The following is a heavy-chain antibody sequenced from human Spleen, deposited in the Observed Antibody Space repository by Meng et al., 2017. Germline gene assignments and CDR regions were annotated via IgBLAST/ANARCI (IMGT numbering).Heavy chain of an antibody. J-gene: IGHJ4*02. Sequence: GRLVPAGAEVKKPGASVKASCKPSGYNFPDYYIHWVRRAPGQGLEWMGRINPKSGDTHYAQKFQARVTMTGDTSISTAYMELSGLGSDDTAMYYCARDEDISAAGKLFGDYWGQGTLVTVSS. CDR3: ARDEDISAAGKLFGDY. V-gene: IGHV1-2*06. D-gene: IGHD6-25*01. CDR2: INPKSGDT. CDR1: GYNFPDYY.